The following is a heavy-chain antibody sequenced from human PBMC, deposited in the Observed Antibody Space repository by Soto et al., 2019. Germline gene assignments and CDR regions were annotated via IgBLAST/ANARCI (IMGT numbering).Heavy chain of an antibody. CDR2: IYYSGST. V-gene: IGHV4-61*01. D-gene: IGHD3-3*01. CDR3: ARDRGIFGVVIINYYGMDV. J-gene: IGHJ6*02. Sequence: SETLSLTCTVSGGCVSSGSYYWSWIRQPPGKGLEWIGYIYYSGSTNYNPSLKSRVTISVDTSKNQFSLKLSSVTAADTAVYYCARDRGIFGVVIINYYGMDVWVQGTTVTVSS. CDR1: GGCVSSGSYY.